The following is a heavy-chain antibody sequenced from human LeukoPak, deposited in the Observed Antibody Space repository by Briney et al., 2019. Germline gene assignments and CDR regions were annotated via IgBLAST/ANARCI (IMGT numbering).Heavy chain of an antibody. CDR2: ISIGGSTI. CDR3: ARGGSSPYKYNAFDI. CDR1: GFSFSGFE. J-gene: IGHJ3*02. D-gene: IGHD2-2*01. V-gene: IGHV3-48*03. Sequence: GGSLRLSCAASGFSFSGFEMNWIRQAPGKGLEWVSYISIGGSTIYYADSVKGRFTISRDNAKNSLYLQLNSLRAGDTAVYYCARGGSSPYKYNAFDIWGQRTIVTVSS.